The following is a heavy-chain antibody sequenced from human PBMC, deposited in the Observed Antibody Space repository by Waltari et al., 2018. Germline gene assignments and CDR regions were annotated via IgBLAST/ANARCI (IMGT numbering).Heavy chain of an antibody. CDR3: ARGLSSSWYGLDV. CDR1: GYLFTSHD. V-gene: IGHV1-8*01. Sequence: QVQLVQSGAEVKKPGASVKLSCKASGYLFTSHDINWARQTTGQGLEWLGWMNPDSGSTGYLQKFQGRVTMTRDTSTTTAYMELSGLTSEDTAVYFCARGLSSSWYGLDVWGQGTTVIVS. D-gene: IGHD6-13*01. J-gene: IGHJ6*02. CDR2: MNPDSGST.